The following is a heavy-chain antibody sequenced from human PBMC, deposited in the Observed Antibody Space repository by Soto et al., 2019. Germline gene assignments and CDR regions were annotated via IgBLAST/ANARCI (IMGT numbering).Heavy chain of an antibody. CDR1: GFTFNSYA. V-gene: IGHV3-30*04. J-gene: IGHJ5*02. CDR3: AREGGTYYGGPNWFDP. CDR2: ISYGGRNE. D-gene: IGHD1-26*01. Sequence: GGSLRLSCVASGFTFNSYAMHWVRQAPDKGLEWVAVISYGGRNEFYADSVEGRLTISRDNSKNTLYLEMNSLRAEDTAVYYCAREGGTYYGGPNWFDPWGQGTLVTVSS.